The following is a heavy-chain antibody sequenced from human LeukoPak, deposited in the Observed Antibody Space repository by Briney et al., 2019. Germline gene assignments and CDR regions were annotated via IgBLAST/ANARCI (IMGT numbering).Heavy chain of an antibody. CDR1: GGSISSSSYY. CDR2: INHSGST. D-gene: IGHD3-22*01. Sequence: SETLSLTCTVSGGSISSSSYYWSWIRQPPGKGLEWIGEINHSGSTNYNPSLKSRVTISVDTSKNQFSLKLSSVTAADTAVYYCAGLELDYYDSSGSDYWGQGTLVTVSS. J-gene: IGHJ4*02. CDR3: AGLELDYYDSSGSDY. V-gene: IGHV4-39*07.